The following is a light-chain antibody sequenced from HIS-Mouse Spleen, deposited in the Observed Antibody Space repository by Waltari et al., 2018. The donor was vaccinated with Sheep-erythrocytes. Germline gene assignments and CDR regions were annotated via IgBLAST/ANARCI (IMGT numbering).Light chain of an antibody. CDR1: NSDVGSYNL. J-gene: IGLJ1*01. CDR2: EGS. Sequence: QSALTQPASVSGSPGQSITISCTGTNSDVGSYNLVSWYQQHPGKAPKLMIYEGSKRPSGVSNRFSGSKSGNTASLTISGLQAEDEADYYCCSYAGSYNHVFATGTKVTVL. CDR3: CSYAGSYNHV. V-gene: IGLV2-14*02.